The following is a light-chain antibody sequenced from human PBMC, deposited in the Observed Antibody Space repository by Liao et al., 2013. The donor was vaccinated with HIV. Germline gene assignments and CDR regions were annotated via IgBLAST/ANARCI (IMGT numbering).Light chain of an antibody. CDR1: NIGSKS. Sequence: YVLTQPPSVSVAPGKTARITCGGNNIGSKSVHWYQQKPGQAPVLVISYDSDRPSGMPERFSGSNSGNTATLTISRVEAGDEADYYCQVWDSGSNSYVFGTGTKVTVL. J-gene: IGLJ1*01. CDR2: YDS. CDR3: QVWDSGSNSYV. V-gene: IGLV3-21*04.